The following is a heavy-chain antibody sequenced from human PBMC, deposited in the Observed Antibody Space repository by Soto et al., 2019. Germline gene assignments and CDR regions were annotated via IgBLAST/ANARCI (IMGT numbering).Heavy chain of an antibody. Sequence: SETLSLTCTVSGVSISSSNYYWGWIRHPPGKGLEWSWNIYYSESTYYNPSLNSRVTISVDTSKNQFSLKLSSVTAADTAVYYCARQVGDYYCDMDVWGQGTTVTVSS. CDR1: GVSISSSNYY. CDR2: IYYSEST. CDR3: ARQVGDYYCDMDV. D-gene: IGHD2-15*01. V-gene: IGHV4-39*01. J-gene: IGHJ6*02.